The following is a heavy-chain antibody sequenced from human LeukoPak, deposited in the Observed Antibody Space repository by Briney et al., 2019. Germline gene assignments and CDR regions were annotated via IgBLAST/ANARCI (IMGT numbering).Heavy chain of an antibody. J-gene: IGHJ4*02. D-gene: IGHD3-3*01. CDR3: ARESAIFGVVTPDY. CDR2: ISRSSDTI. Sequence: GGSLRLSCAASGFTFSSNSMNWVRQAPGKGLEWVSYISRSSDTIYYADSVKGRFTISRDNAKNSLYLQMNSLRPEDTAVYYCARESAIFGVVTPDYWGQGTLVTVSS. CDR1: GFTFSSNS. V-gene: IGHV3-48*04.